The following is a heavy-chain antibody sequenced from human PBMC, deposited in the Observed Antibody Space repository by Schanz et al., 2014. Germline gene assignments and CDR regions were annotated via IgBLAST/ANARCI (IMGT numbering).Heavy chain of an antibody. Sequence: PGGSLRLSCAASGFTFSAYYMDWVRQAPGKGLEWVAVIWYDGSNKYYADSVKGRFTISRDNAKNTLYLQMNTLRAEDTAVYYCARKMKLGVYGGKGHDSLDIWGQGTMVTVSS. D-gene: IGHD4-17*01. V-gene: IGHV3-33*08. CDR3: ARKMKLGVYGGKGHDSLDI. CDR2: IWYDGSNK. CDR1: GFTFSAYY. J-gene: IGHJ3*02.